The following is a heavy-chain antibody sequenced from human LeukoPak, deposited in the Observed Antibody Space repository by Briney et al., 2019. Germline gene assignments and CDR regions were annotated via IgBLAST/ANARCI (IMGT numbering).Heavy chain of an antibody. D-gene: IGHD6-19*01. CDR2: MNQDGSAK. V-gene: IGHV3-7*01. J-gene: IGHJ4*02. Sequence: GASLRLSCAASGFTFSDYWMSWVRPAPGKGLEWVANMNQDGSAKGYVDSVKGRFTISRDNARNSLYLQMNSLRAEDTAVYYCARVAALDYWGQGTLVTVSS. CDR1: GFTFSDYW. CDR3: ARVAALDY.